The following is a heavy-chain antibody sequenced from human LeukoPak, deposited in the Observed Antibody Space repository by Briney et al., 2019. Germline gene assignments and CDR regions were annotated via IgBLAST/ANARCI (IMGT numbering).Heavy chain of an antibody. Sequence: PSQTLSLTCTVSGGSISSGGYYWSWIRQHPGKGLEWIGYIYYSGSTYYNPSLKSRVTISVDTSKNQFSLKLSSVTAADTAVYYCARESTVTMALYYFDYWGQGTLVTVSS. CDR1: GGSISSGGYY. CDR2: IYYSGST. V-gene: IGHV4-31*03. J-gene: IGHJ4*02. CDR3: ARESTVTMALYYFDY. D-gene: IGHD3-10*01.